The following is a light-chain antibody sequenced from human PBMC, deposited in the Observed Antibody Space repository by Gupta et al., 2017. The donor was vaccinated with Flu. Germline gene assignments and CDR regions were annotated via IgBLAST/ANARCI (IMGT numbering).Light chain of an antibody. CDR2: ELS. Sequence: QSALTQPASVSGSPGQSITISCTGTSSDIGGYNYVSWYQQHPGKAPKLMMDELSNRPPGVSTRFAGSKAGNTASPTLSGLQAEDEADYYCSSYTSSSTSGVFGTGTKVTVL. J-gene: IGLJ1*01. V-gene: IGLV2-14*01. CDR1: SSDIGGYNY. CDR3: SSYTSSSTSGV.